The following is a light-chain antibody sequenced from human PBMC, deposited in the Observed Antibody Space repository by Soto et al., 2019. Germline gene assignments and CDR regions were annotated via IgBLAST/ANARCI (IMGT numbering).Light chain of an antibody. V-gene: IGKV3-20*01. J-gene: IGKJ1*01. CDR3: QQYHTSAVA. Sequence: EIVLTQSPGTLSLSPGERATFSCRASQSVSSSYIAWYQQKRGQAPRRLIYGASIRATGIPDRFSGSGSGTDFTLTISRLEPEDFALYYCQQYHTSAVAFGQGTKVDIK. CDR2: GAS. CDR1: QSVSSSY.